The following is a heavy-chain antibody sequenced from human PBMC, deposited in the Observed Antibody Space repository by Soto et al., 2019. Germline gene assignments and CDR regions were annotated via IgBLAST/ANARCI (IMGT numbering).Heavy chain of an antibody. Sequence: QVQLVESGGGVVQPGRSLRLSCAASGFTFSSYGMHWVRQAPGKGLEWGAVISYDGSNKYYADSVKGRFTISRDNSKNTLYLQMNSLRAEDTAVYYCAKEAMTTAPFDYWGQGTLVTVSS. CDR1: GFTFSSYG. CDR3: AKEAMTTAPFDY. CDR2: ISYDGSNK. V-gene: IGHV3-30*18. J-gene: IGHJ4*02. D-gene: IGHD4-4*01.